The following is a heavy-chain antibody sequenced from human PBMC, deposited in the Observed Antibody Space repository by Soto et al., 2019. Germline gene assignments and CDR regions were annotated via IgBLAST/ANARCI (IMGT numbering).Heavy chain of an antibody. J-gene: IGHJ4*02. V-gene: IGHV1-69*01. Sequence: QVQLVQSGAEVKEPGSSVKVSCKASGGGNLRDYRTTWVRRAPGQGLEWMGGIIPKLGSANYAQQFQGRVTITADESTNSVYKEVRSLRSDDTGVHHRARGGVGYKFGADYWGQGTPLTVSS. CDR3: ARGGVGYKFGADY. CDR1: GGGNLRDYR. D-gene: IGHD3-10*01. CDR2: IIPKLGSA.